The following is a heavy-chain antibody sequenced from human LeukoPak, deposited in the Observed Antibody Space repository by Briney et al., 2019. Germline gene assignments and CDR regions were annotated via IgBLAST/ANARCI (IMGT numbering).Heavy chain of an antibody. CDR1: GYTFTSYY. CDR3: ARDRYYGSGSYNYFDY. D-gene: IGHD3-10*01. Sequence: ASVKVSCKASGYTFTSYYMHWGRQAPGQGLEWMGKINPSGGSTSYAQKFQGRVTMTRDTSTSTVYMELSSLTSEDTAVYYCARDRYYGSGSYNYFDYWGQGTLVTVSS. J-gene: IGHJ4*02. V-gene: IGHV1-46*01. CDR2: INPSGGST.